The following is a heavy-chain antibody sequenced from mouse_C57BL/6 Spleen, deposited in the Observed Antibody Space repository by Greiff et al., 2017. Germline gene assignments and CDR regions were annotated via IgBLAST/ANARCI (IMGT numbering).Heavy chain of an antibody. CDR2: IHPSDSDT. D-gene: IGHD2-5*01. V-gene: IGHV1-74*01. CDR3: AIEVNYSNYQRYFDV. J-gene: IGHJ1*03. CDR1: GYTFTSYW. Sequence: QVQLQQPGAELVKPGASVKVSCKASGYTFTSYWMHWVKQRPGQGLEWIGRIHPSDSDTNYNQKFKGKATLTVDKSPSTAYMQLSSLTSEDSAVYYCAIEVNYSNYQRYFDVWGTGTTVTVSS.